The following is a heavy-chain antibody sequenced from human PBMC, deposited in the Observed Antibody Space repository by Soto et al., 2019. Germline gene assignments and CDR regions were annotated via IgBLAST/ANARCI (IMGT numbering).Heavy chain of an antibody. CDR3: AAQPGGGGY. J-gene: IGHJ4*02. CDR1: GFTVSNNY. CDR2: IYSGGYT. V-gene: IGHV3-53*01. D-gene: IGHD3-10*01. Sequence: EVQLVESGGGLIQPGGSLRLSCAVSGFTVSNNYMSWVRQAPGKGLEGVSVIYSGGYTAYGDSVKGRFTISRDNSKNTLYLQIKTRGPDDPPWYSWAAQPGGGGYWGQGTLVTVSS.